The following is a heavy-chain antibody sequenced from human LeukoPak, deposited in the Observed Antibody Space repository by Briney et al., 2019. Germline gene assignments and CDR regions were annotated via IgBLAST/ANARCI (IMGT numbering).Heavy chain of an antibody. D-gene: IGHD2-15*01. CDR2: IDSSGSTI. CDR3: ATAKGCSGGSCSLYYGMDV. J-gene: IGHJ6*02. CDR1: GFTFSDYY. V-gene: IGHV3-11*01. Sequence: GGSLRLSCAASGFTFSDYYMSWIRQAPGKGLEWVSYIDSSGSTIHYADSVKGRFTISRDNAKNSLYLQMNSLRAEDTAVYYCATAKGCSGGSCSLYYGMDVWGQGTTVTVSS.